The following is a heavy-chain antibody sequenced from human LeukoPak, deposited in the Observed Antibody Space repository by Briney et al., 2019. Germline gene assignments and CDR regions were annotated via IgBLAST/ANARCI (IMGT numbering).Heavy chain of an antibody. D-gene: IGHD1-14*01. V-gene: IGHV4-59*11. Sequence: SETLSLTCSVSDASISGHYLTWNRQPPGKGLEWIGYISYIGSTNYNPSLKSRVTISVDTSKNQFSLKLSSVTAADAAVHYCARDKISINAFDMWGQGTMVTVSS. CDR1: DASISGHY. CDR3: ARDKISINAFDM. CDR2: ISYIGST. J-gene: IGHJ3*02.